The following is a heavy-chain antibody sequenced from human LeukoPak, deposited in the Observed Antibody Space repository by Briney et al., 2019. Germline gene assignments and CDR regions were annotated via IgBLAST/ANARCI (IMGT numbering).Heavy chain of an antibody. Sequence: PGGSLRLSCAAPGFTFSSYWMSWVRQAPGKGLEWVATIKQGGSENYYVDSVKGRFTISRDNAKNSLYLQMNSLRAEDTAVYSGARELRSGSWFSPYYFDYWGQGTLVTVSS. V-gene: IGHV3-7*01. CDR3: ARELRSGSWFSPYYFDY. J-gene: IGHJ4*02. CDR2: IKQGGSEN. CDR1: GFTFSSYW. D-gene: IGHD6-13*01.